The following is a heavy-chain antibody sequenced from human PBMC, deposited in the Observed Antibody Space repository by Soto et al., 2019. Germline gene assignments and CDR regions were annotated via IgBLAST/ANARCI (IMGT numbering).Heavy chain of an antibody. D-gene: IGHD6-19*01. J-gene: IGHJ4*02. CDR1: GYSFNSNW. CDR2: IYPGDSDT. Sequence: PGESLKISCKGSGYSFNSNWIGWVRQMPGKGLERMGIIYPGDSDTRYSPSFQGQVTISADKSITTAYLQWSSLRASDSAMYYCARMLATSGWYDYWGQGTLVTVSS. V-gene: IGHV5-51*01. CDR3: ARMLATSGWYDY.